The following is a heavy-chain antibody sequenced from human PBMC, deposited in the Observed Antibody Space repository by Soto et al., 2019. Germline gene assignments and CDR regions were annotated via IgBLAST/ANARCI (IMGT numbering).Heavy chain of an antibody. D-gene: IGHD3-22*01. CDR1: GFTVSSNY. Sequence: GGSLRLSCAASGFTVSSNYVSWVRQAPGKGLEWVSVIYSGGTTYYADSVRGRFTISRDNSKNTLYLQMNSLRAEDTAVYYCVNYYDSSGYYPGGLDPWGQGTLVTVSS. V-gene: IGHV3-66*01. CDR2: IYSGGTT. J-gene: IGHJ5*02. CDR3: VNYYDSSGYYPGGLDP.